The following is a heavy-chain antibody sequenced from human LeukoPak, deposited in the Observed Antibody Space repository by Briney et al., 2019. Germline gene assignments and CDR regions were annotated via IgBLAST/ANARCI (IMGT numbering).Heavy chain of an antibody. CDR1: GDSVSSNSAT. CDR3: ARDRSDSKTAVAGRTLDY. CDR2: TYYRSKWYN. V-gene: IGHV6-1*01. Sequence: SQTLSLTCAISGDSVSSNSATWTWIRQSPSRGLEWLGRTYYRSKWYNDYAVSVISRITINPDTSKNQFSLQLNSVTPEDTAVYYCARDRSDSKTAVAGRTLDYWGQGTLVTVSS. D-gene: IGHD6-19*01. J-gene: IGHJ4*02.